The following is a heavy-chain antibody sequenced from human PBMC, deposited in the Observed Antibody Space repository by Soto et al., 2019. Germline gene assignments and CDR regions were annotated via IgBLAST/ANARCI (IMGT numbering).Heavy chain of an antibody. CDR3: AKDGAMVVPFQYYFDY. CDR1: GFTFSSYA. Sequence: GGSLRLSCAASGFTFSSYAMSWVRQAPGKGLEWVSAISGSGGSTYYADSVKGRFTISRDNSKNTLYLQMNSLRAEDMAVYYCAKDGAMVVPFQYYFDYWGQGTLVTVSS. D-gene: IGHD5-18*01. CDR2: ISGSGGST. V-gene: IGHV3-23*01. J-gene: IGHJ4*02.